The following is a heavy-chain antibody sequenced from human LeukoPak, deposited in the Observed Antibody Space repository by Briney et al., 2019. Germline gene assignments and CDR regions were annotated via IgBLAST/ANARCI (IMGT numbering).Heavy chain of an antibody. V-gene: IGHV4-34*01. CDR3: ARGAPYSSGWTYYYYGMDV. CDR1: GGSFSGYY. Sequence: SETLSLTCAVYGGSFSGYYWSWICQPPGKGLEWIGEINHSGSTNYNPSLKSRVTISVDTSKNQFSLKLSSVTAADTAVYYCARGAPYSSGWTYYYYGMDVWGQGTTVTVSS. D-gene: IGHD6-19*01. CDR2: INHSGST. J-gene: IGHJ6*02.